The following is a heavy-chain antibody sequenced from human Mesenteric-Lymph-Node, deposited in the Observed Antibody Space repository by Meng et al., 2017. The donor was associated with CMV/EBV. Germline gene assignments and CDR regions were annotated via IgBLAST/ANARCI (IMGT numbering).Heavy chain of an antibody. CDR3: ARHQRWLKSEGGFNY. V-gene: IGHV4-34*01. CDR1: GGSFSGYY. Sequence: LQQLAPGLLQPSETLSLTCAVYGGSFSGYYWSWIRQPPGKGLEWIGEINQSGSTNYNPSLKSRVTISVDTSKNQFSLKLSSVTAADTAVYYCARHQRWLKSEGGFNYWGQGTLVTVSS. J-gene: IGHJ4*02. CDR2: INQSGST. D-gene: IGHD4-23*01.